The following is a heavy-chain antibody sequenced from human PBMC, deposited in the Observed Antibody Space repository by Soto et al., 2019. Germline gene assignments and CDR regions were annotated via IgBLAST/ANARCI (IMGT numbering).Heavy chain of an antibody. CDR3: ARRWGRTFDY. CDR2: IYYSGST. V-gene: IGHV4-61*01. CDR1: GGYVSSGSYY. D-gene: IGHD7-27*01. J-gene: IGHJ4*02. Sequence: SETLSLTCTVSGGYVSSGSYYWSWIRQPPGKGLEWIGYIYYSGSTNYNPSLKSRVTISVDTSKNQFSLKLSSVTAADTAVYYCARRWGRTFDYWGQGTLVTVSS.